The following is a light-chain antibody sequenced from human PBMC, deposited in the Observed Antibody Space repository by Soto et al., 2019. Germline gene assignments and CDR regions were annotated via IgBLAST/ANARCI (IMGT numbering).Light chain of an antibody. CDR1: QSVSGW. CDR2: DAS. Sequence: DIRMALHHSTLSASVGDTLTVTYRDSQSVSGWLAWYQQKPGKPPKVLIYDASTLASGVPSRFSGSGSGTDFTLTINSLQSEDFATYYCQQFNDCQGTFGQGTRLEIK. CDR3: QQFNDCQGT. J-gene: IGKJ5*01. V-gene: IGKV1-5*01.